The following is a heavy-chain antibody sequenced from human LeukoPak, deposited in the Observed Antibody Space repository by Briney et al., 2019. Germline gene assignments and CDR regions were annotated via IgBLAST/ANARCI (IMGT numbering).Heavy chain of an antibody. CDR3: ARDLGWVTRSTHMDV. CDR2: INPNSGGT. V-gene: IGHV1-2*02. CDR1: GYTFTGYY. J-gene: IGHJ6*03. D-gene: IGHD6-19*01. Sequence: RASVTVSCKASGYTFTGYYMHWVRQAPGQGLEWMGWINPNSGGTNYAQKLQGRVTMTTDTSTSTAYMELRSLRSDDTAVCYCARDLGWVTRSTHMDVWGKGTTVTVSS.